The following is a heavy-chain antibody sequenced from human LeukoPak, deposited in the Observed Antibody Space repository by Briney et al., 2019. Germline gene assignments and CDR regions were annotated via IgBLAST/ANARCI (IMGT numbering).Heavy chain of an antibody. CDR1: GFTFGKYW. Sequence: GGSLRLSCVASGFTFGKYWMSWVRQAPGKGLEWVANIKLDGSEKNYVDSVKGRFTISRDNTKNSLYLQMNSLRAEDTAVFYCASAYDSSGYGEFDYWGQGTLVTVSS. V-gene: IGHV3-7*03. CDR3: ASAYDSSGYGEFDY. D-gene: IGHD3-22*01. CDR2: IKLDGSEK. J-gene: IGHJ4*02.